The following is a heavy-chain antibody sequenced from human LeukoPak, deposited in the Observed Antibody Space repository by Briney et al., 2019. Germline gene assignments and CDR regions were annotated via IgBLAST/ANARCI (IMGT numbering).Heavy chain of an antibody. CDR3: ASLADPPFLDRWLTPFDY. Sequence: WASVKVSCKASGYTFTGYYMHWVRQAPGQGLEWMGWINPSSGGTNYAQKFQGRVTMTRDTSISTAYMELSRLRSDDTAMYYCASLADPPFLDRWLTPFDYWGQGTLVTVSS. CDR1: GYTFTGYY. V-gene: IGHV1-2*02. D-gene: IGHD6-19*01. J-gene: IGHJ4*02. CDR2: INPSSGGT.